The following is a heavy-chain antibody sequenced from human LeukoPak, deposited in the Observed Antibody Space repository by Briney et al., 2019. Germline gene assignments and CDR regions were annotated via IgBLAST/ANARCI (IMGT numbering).Heavy chain of an antibody. CDR2: INPNSGGT. Sequence: ASVKVSCKASGYTFTGYYMHWVRRAPGQGLEWMGWINPNSGGTNYAQNFQGRVTMTRDTSISTAYMELSRLRSDDTAVYYCARNTLPTMMESYYFDYWGQGTLVTVSS. D-gene: IGHD3-22*01. CDR1: GYTFTGYY. CDR3: ARNTLPTMMESYYFDY. V-gene: IGHV1-2*02. J-gene: IGHJ4*02.